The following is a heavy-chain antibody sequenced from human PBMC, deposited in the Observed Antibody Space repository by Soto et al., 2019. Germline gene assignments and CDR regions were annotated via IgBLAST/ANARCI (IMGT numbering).Heavy chain of an antibody. CDR2: IYYSGST. D-gene: IGHD4-17*01. CDR3: ARTLFTYGNWFDP. V-gene: IGHV4-59*01. J-gene: IGHJ5*02. CDR1: GGSISSYY. Sequence: ASETLSLTCTVSGGSISSYYWSWIRQPPGKGLEWIGYIYYSGSTNYNPSLKSRVTISVDTSKNQFSLKLSSVTAADTAVYYCARTLFTYGNWFDPWGQGTLVTVSS.